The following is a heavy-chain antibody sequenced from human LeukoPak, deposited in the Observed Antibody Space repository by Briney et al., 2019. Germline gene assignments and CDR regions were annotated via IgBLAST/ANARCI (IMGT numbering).Heavy chain of an antibody. CDR1: GGSIRSSYYY. V-gene: IGHV4-31*03. Sequence: SETLSLTCTVSGGSIRSSYYYWGWIRQHPGKGLEWIGYIYYSGSTYYNPSLKSRVTISVDTSKNQFSLKLSSVTAADTAVYYCARAPGSSSWYILGYWGQGTLVTVSS. CDR2: IYYSGST. D-gene: IGHD6-13*01. J-gene: IGHJ4*02. CDR3: ARAPGSSSWYILGY.